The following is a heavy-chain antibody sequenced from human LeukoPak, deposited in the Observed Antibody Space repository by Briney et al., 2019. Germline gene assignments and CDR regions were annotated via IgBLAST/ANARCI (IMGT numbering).Heavy chain of an antibody. CDR3: ARDIRGDSSGYYPDY. V-gene: IGHV1-18*01. D-gene: IGHD3-22*01. CDR1: GYTFTSYG. J-gene: IGHJ4*02. Sequence: ASVKVSCKASGYTFTSYGISWVRQAPGQGLEWMGWISAYNGNTNYAQKLQGRVTMTTDTSTSTAYMELRSLRSDDTAVYYCARDIRGDSSGYYPDYWGQGSLVTVSS. CDR2: ISAYNGNT.